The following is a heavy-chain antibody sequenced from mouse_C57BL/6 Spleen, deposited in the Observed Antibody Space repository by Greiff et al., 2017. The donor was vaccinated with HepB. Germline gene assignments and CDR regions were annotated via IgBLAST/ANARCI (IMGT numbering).Heavy chain of an antibody. Sequence: QVQLQQPGAELVRPGTSVKLSCKASGYTFTSYWMHWVKQRPGQGLEWIGVIDPSDSYTNYNQKFKGKATLTVDTSSSTAYMQLSRLTSEDSAVYYCARHYYGHYYAMDYWGQGTSVTVSS. CDR3: ARHYYGHYYAMDY. V-gene: IGHV1-59*01. J-gene: IGHJ4*01. CDR1: GYTFTSYW. CDR2: IDPSDSYT. D-gene: IGHD1-1*01.